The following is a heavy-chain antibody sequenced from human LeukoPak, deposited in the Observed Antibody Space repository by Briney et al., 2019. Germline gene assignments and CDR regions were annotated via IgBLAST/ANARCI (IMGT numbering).Heavy chain of an antibody. CDR1: GFTFSSFA. V-gene: IGHV3-30*02. CDR2: VTYDGANK. Sequence: PGGSLRLSCAASGFTFSSFALHWVRQAPGKGLEWVAFVTYDGANKNYAESVKGRFSISRDNSKNTMFLQMNSLRTEDTALYYCAKSSSGGWYFDYWGQGTLVTVSS. J-gene: IGHJ4*02. CDR3: AKSSSGGWYFDY. D-gene: IGHD6-25*01.